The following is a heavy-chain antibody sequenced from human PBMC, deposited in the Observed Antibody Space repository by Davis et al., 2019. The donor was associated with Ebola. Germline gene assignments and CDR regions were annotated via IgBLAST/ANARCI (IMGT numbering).Heavy chain of an antibody. CDR2: IYPGDSDT. J-gene: IGHJ4*02. CDR1: GYSFTSYW. V-gene: IGHV5-51*01. Sequence: GESLKISCKGSGYSFTSYWIGWVLQMPGKGLEWMGIIYPGDSDTRYSPSFQGQVTISADKSISTAYLQWSSLKASDTAMYYCARFPHGSSWYFYFDYWGQGTLVTVSS. CDR3: ARFPHGSSWYFYFDY. D-gene: IGHD6-13*01.